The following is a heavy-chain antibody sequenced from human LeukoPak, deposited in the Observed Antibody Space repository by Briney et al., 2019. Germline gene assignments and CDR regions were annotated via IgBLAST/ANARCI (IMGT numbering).Heavy chain of an antibody. CDR3: ARASLGYCSGGSCYSYYYYYGMDV. D-gene: IGHD2-15*01. V-gene: IGHV3-30*04. CDR2: ISYDGSNK. CDR1: GFTFSSYA. J-gene: IGHJ6*02. Sequence: GGSLRLSCAASGFTFSSYAMHWVRQAPGKGLEWEAVISYDGSNKYYADSVKGRFTISRDNSKNTLYLQMNSLRAEDTAVYYCARASLGYCSGGSCYSYYYYYGMDVWGQGTTVTVSS.